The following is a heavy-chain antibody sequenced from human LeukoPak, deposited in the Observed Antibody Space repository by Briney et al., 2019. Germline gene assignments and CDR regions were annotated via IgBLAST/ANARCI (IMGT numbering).Heavy chain of an antibody. J-gene: IGHJ4*02. V-gene: IGHV4-39*07. CDR1: GGSISSSSYY. CDR3: ARDVLAVAGSVLDY. D-gene: IGHD6-19*01. CDR2: IYYSGST. Sequence: SETLSLTCTVSGGSISSSSYYWGWIRQPPGKGLEWIGSIYYSGSTYYNPSLKSRVTISVDTSKNQFSLKLSSVTAADTAVYYCARDVLAVAGSVLDYWGQGTLVTVSS.